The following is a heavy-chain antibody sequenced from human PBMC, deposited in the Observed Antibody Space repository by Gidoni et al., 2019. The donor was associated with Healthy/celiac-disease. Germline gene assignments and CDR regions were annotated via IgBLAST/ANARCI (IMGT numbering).Heavy chain of an antibody. CDR1: GFTFSSYG. D-gene: IGHD3-10*01. CDR2: ISYDGSNK. J-gene: IGHJ3*02. V-gene: IGHV3-30*18. Sequence: QVQLVESGGGVVQPGRSLRLPCAASGFTFSSYGMHWVRQAPGKGLEWVAVISYDGSNKYYADSVKGRFTISRDNSKNTLYLQMNSLRAEDTAVYYCAKDFSPMVRGVLDAFDIWGQGTMVTVSS. CDR3: AKDFSPMVRGVLDAFDI.